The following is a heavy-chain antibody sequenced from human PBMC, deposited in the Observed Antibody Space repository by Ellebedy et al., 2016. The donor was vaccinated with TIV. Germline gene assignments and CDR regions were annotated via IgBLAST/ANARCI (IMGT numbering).Heavy chain of an antibody. CDR3: ARAGRGGGYYMDV. Sequence: SETLSLTXAVYGESFSGFYWSWIRQPPGKGLEWIGEMNHSGSSNYNPSLKSRVTISVDTSKNQFSLKLSSVTVADTAVYYCARAGRGGGYYMDVWGKGTTVTVSS. CDR2: MNHSGSS. D-gene: IGHD1-14*01. CDR1: GESFSGFY. V-gene: IGHV4-34*01. J-gene: IGHJ6*03.